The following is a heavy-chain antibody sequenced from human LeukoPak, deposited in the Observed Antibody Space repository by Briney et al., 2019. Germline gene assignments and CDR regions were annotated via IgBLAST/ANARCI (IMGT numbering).Heavy chain of an antibody. CDR1: GYTFTGYY. CDR2: INPNSGGT. J-gene: IGHJ6*03. D-gene: IGHD2-2*01. V-gene: IGHV1-2*02. CDR3: ARDLTSKCSTSCYQGYYYMDV. Sequence: GASVKVSCKASGYTFTGYYMHWVRQAPGQGLEWMGWINPNSGGTNYAQKFQGRVTMTRDTSISTAYMELSRLRSDDTAVYYCARDLTSKCSTSCYQGYYYMDVWGKGTTVTVSS.